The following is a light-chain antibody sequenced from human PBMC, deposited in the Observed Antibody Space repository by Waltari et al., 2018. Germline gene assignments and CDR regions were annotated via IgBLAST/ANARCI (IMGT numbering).Light chain of an antibody. CDR1: SSDIGSYNA. CDR2: EVS. J-gene: IGLJ1*01. V-gene: IGLV2-11*01. Sequence: QAAPTQPPSVSGSPGQSVTISCPGTSSDIGSYNAVSWYQQHPGKAPKLMCYEVSKRPSGVSDRFSGSKSGNTASLTISGLQAEDEADYYCSSYAGSNTYIFGAGTRLTVL. CDR3: SSYAGSNTYI.